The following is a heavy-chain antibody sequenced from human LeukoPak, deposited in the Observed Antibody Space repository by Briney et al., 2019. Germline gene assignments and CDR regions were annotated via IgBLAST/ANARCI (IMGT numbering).Heavy chain of an antibody. CDR2: INRSSSTI. V-gene: IGHV3-48*01. CDR1: VFTSSSYS. D-gene: IGHD3-22*01. Sequence: PGGCLRLSCAPSVFTSSSYSMNWVRPAPGRGREWVSYINRSSSTIYNTGSLKGRFTPSTEKAKNSLDLQMNCLRAEDTAVYCCEKGLVPLIWGQGTMVTVSS. CDR3: EKGLVPLI. J-gene: IGHJ3*02.